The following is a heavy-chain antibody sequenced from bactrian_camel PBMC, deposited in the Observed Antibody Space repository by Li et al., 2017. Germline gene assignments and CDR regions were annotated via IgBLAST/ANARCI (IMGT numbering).Heavy chain of an antibody. V-gene: IGHV3S55*01. CDR2: LSGDGST. Sequence: HVQLVESGGGSVQAGGSLRLSCTVSGFTFDGSDMGWYRETPENECEMVSTLSGDGSTHYAESVKGRFTISSDNAKNTLYLQMDSLKPEDAAMYYCVASGFCHYRDYRVPANRGQGTQVTVS. CDR3: VASGFCHYRDYRVPAN. D-gene: IGHD4*01. J-gene: IGHJ4*01. CDR1: GFTFDGSD.